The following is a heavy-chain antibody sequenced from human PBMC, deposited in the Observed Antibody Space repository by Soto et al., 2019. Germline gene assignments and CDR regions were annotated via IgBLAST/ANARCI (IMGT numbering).Heavy chain of an antibody. V-gene: IGHV3-15*01. CDR2: IKSKTDGGTT. Sequence: EVQLVESGGGLVKPGGSLRLSCAASGFTFSNAWMSWVRQAPGKGLEWVGRIKSKTDGGTTDYAAPVKGRFTISRDDSKNTLYLQMNSLKTEDTAVYYCTTYYGDYRESAFDIWGQGTMVTVSS. CDR1: GFTFSNAW. D-gene: IGHD4-17*01. CDR3: TTYYGDYRESAFDI. J-gene: IGHJ3*02.